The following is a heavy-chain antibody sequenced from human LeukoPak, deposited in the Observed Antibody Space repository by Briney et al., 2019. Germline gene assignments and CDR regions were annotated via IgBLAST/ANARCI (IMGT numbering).Heavy chain of an antibody. V-gene: IGHV3-23*01. CDR2: VSESGDSI. J-gene: IGHJ4*02. CDR3: ARGHHGDS. Sequence: GGSLRLSCAASGFTFSHYAMTWVRQGPGQGLEWVSTVSESGDSIYYADSVKGRFIISRDNSKNTMYLQMNSLRAEDTATDYCARGHHGDSWGQGTLVTVSS. D-gene: IGHD1-14*01. CDR1: GFTFSHYA.